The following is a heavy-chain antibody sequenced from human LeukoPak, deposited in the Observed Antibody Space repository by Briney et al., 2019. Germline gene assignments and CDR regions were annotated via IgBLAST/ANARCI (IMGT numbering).Heavy chain of an antibody. D-gene: IGHD2-15*01. Sequence: GRSLRLSCAASGFTFSSYGMHWVRQAPGKGLEWVAVIWYDGSNKYYADSVKGRFTIPRDNSKNTLYLQMNSLRAEDTAVYYCARDCGGGSCYSDYWGQGTLVTVSS. CDR2: IWYDGSNK. V-gene: IGHV3-33*01. CDR1: GFTFSSYG. CDR3: ARDCGGGSCYSDY. J-gene: IGHJ4*02.